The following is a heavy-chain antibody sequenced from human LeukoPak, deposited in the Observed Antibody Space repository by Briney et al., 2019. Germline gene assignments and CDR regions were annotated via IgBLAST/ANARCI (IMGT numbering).Heavy chain of an antibody. CDR2: IYYSGST. Sequence: SETLSLTCAVYGGSFSSYYWSWIRQPPGKGLEWIGYIYYSGSTNYNPSLKSRVTISVDTSKNQFSLKLSSVTAADTAVYYCARVRSGWLGHDAFDIWGQGTMVTVSS. J-gene: IGHJ3*02. D-gene: IGHD5-12*01. V-gene: IGHV4-59*01. CDR1: GGSFSSYY. CDR3: ARVRSGWLGHDAFDI.